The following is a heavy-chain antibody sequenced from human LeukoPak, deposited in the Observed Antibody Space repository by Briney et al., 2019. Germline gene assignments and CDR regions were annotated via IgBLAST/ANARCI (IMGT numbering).Heavy chain of an antibody. Sequence: PGGSLRLSCAASRFTFSSYGMHWVRQAPGKGLEWVAYIQYDGSNEQYADSVKGRFSISRDSSKNILYLQMNSLRAEDTAVYYCARGTNAYPGSDFWGQGTLVTVSS. D-gene: IGHD1-14*01. J-gene: IGHJ4*02. CDR2: IQYDGSNE. CDR1: RFTFSSYG. CDR3: ARGTNAYPGSDF. V-gene: IGHV3-30*02.